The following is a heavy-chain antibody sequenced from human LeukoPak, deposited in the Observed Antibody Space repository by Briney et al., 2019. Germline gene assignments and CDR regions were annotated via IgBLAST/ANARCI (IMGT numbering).Heavy chain of an antibody. CDR1: GFTFRAYA. J-gene: IGHJ4*02. D-gene: IGHD2-2*02. V-gene: IGHV3-21*01. CDR3: ARGPIPDY. CDR2: ISSSSNSI. Sequence: PGGSLRLSCAAPGFTFRAYAMMWVRQAPGKGLECVSSISSSSNSIYYADSVRGRFTISRDNAKNSLYLQMNSLRAEDTAVYYCARGPIPDYWGQGTLVTVSS.